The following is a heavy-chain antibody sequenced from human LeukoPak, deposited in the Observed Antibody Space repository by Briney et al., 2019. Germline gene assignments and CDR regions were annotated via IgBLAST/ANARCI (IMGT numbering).Heavy chain of an antibody. CDR1: GFIFRSYW. J-gene: IGHJ4*02. CDR2: IKLDGSEK. V-gene: IGHV3-7*04. Sequence: GGSLRLSCAASGFIFRSYWMSWVRQAPGKGLEWVANIKLDGSEKYYVDSVKGRFTISRDNAGNSLFLQMNSLRAEDTAIYYCARFTRCGGDCDHLDYWGQGTLVTVSS. CDR3: ARFTRCGGDCDHLDY. D-gene: IGHD2-21*02.